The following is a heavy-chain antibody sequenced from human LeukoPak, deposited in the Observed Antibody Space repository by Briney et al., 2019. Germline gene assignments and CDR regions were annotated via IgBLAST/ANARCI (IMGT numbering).Heavy chain of an antibody. V-gene: IGHV3-21*04. J-gene: IGHJ4*02. CDR2: ISSSSSYI. Sequence: GGSLRLSCAASGFTFSSYSMNWVRQAPGKGLEWVSSISSSSSYIYYADSVKGRFTISRDNAKNSLYLQMNSLRAEDTAVYYCARDVPSIAAAGTFDYWGQGTLVTVSS. CDR1: GFTFSSYS. CDR3: ARDVPSIAAAGTFDY. D-gene: IGHD6-13*01.